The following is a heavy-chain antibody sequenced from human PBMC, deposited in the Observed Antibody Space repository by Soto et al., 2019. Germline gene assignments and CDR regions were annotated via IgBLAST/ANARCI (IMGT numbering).Heavy chain of an antibody. D-gene: IGHD2-8*01. CDR2: IYYSGST. J-gene: IGHJ6*02. CDR1: GGSISSGDYY. V-gene: IGHV4-30-4*01. Sequence: SETLSLTCTVSGGSISSGDYYWSWIRQPPEKGLEWIGYIYYSGSTYYDPSLKSRVTISVDTSKNQFSLKLSSVTAADTAMYYCARVVLGGYYYYYGMDAWGQGTTVTVSS. CDR3: ARVVLGGYYYYYGMDA.